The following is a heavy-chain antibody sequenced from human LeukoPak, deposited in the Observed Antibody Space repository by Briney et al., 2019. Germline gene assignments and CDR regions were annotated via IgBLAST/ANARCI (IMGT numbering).Heavy chain of an antibody. CDR1: GGSISSYY. D-gene: IGHD2-15*01. CDR3: ARSYCGGGSCGAFDV. J-gene: IGHJ3*01. V-gene: IGHV4-59*01. CDR2: IYYSGNT. Sequence: SETLSLTCTVSGGSISSYYWSWLRQPTGKGLEGLGYIYYSGNTNYNPSLKSRVTISVDTSKNQFSLRLSSVTAADTAVYYCARSYCGGGSCGAFDVRGQGTMVTVSS.